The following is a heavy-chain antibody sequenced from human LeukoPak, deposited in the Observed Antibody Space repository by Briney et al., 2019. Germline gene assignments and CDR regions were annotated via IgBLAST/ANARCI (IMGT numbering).Heavy chain of an antibody. Sequence: GGSLRLSCAASGFTFSTYTMSWVRQAPGKGLEWVSTISDSGGTTYYAESVEGRFTISRDNSKNTLYLHMNSLRAEDTALYYCVKYTIYYFGMDVWGQGTTVTVSS. CDR1: GFTFSTYT. J-gene: IGHJ6*02. CDR3: VKYTIYYFGMDV. V-gene: IGHV3-23*01. CDR2: ISDSGGTT. D-gene: IGHD3-10*01.